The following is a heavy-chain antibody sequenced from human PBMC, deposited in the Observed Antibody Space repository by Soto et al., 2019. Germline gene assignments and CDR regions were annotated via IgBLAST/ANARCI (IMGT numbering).Heavy chain of an antibody. V-gene: IGHV3-48*02. CDR3: AREGYYYDSSGYYKLGYFDY. CDR1: GFTFSSYS. CDR2: ISSSSSTI. D-gene: IGHD3-22*01. Sequence: GGSLRLSCAASGFTFSSYSMNWVRQAPGKGLEWVSYISSSSSTIYYADSVKGRFTISRDNAKNSLYLQMNSLRDEDTAVYYCAREGYYYDSSGYYKLGYFDYWGQGTLVTVSS. J-gene: IGHJ4*02.